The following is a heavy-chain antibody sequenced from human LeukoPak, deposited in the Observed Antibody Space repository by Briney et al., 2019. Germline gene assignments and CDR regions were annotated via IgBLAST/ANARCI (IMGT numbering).Heavy chain of an antibody. CDR3: AKAALYCSGGSCAPQFDY. CDR2: ISGSGGST. J-gene: IGHJ4*02. V-gene: IGHV3-23*01. Sequence: PGGSLRLSCAASGFTFSSYAMSWVRQAPGKGLEWVSAISGSGGSTYYADSVKGRFTISRDNSKNTLYLQMNSLRAEDTAVYYCAKAALYCSGGSCAPQFDYWGQGTLVTVSS. D-gene: IGHD2-15*01. CDR1: GFTFSSYA.